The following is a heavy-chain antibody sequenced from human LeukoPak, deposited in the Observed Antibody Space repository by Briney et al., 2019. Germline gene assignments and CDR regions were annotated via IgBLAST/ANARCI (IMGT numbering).Heavy chain of an antibody. CDR1: GFTFSTHW. CDR3: ARETPRIPVAVDY. V-gene: IGHV3-74*01. Sequence: PGGSLRLSCAASGFTFSTHWMHWVRQVPGKGLVWVSRINSDGSSTSYADSVKGRFTISRDNAKNTLYLQMNSLRAEDTAVYYCARETPRIPVAVDYWGQGTLVTVSS. CDR2: INSDGSST. J-gene: IGHJ4*02. D-gene: IGHD6-19*01.